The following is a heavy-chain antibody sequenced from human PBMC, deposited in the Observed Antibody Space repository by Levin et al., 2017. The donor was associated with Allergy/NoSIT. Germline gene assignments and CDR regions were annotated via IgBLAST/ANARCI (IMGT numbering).Heavy chain of an antibody. CDR1: GYSFTSYW. V-gene: IGHV5-51*01. J-gene: IGHJ6*02. D-gene: IGHD6-19*01. Sequence: GGSLRLSCKGSGYSFTSYWIGWVRQMPGKGLEWMGIIYPGDSDTRYSPSFQGQVTISADKSISTAYLQWSSLKASDTAMYYCARQIAVAGTGDYYYDGMDVWGQGTTVTVSS. CDR3: ARQIAVAGTGDYYYDGMDV. CDR2: IYPGDSDT.